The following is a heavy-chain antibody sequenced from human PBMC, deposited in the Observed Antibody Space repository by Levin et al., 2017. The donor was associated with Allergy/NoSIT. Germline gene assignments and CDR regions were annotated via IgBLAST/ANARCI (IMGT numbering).Heavy chain of an antibody. CDR3: ARDGVYDFRSPHYWGYFDL. Sequence: GASVKVSCKASGYTFTNYGVSWVRQFPGQGLEWTGWISGYNGNTNYPQKLQGRVTLTIDSSTTTVFMELRGLTSDDTAVDYCARDGVYDFRSPHYWGYFDLWGQGTLVTVSS. V-gene: IGHV1-18*01. CDR2: ISGYNGNT. CDR1: GYTFTNYG. J-gene: IGHJ5*02. D-gene: IGHD3/OR15-3a*01.